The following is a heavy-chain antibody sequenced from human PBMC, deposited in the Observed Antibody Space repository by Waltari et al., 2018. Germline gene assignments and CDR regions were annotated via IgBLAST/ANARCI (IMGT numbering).Heavy chain of an antibody. CDR2: IWYDGSNK. Sequence: QVQLVESGGGVVQPGRSLRLSCAASGFTFIRSGMQRVRQAPGKGLEWVAVIWYDGSNKYYADSVKGRFTISRDNSKNTLYLQMNSLRAEDTAVYYCARFLSAGGGYYGMDVWGQGTTVTVSS. D-gene: IGHD6-13*01. J-gene: IGHJ6*02. CDR3: ARFLSAGGGYYGMDV. V-gene: IGHV3-33*01. CDR1: GFTFIRSG.